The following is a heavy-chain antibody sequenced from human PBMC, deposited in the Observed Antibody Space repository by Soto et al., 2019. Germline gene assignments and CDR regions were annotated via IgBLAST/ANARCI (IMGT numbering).Heavy chain of an antibody. J-gene: IGHJ4*02. V-gene: IGHV3-30-3*01. CDR3: ARDQDKFDY. CDR2: ISYDGSNK. CDR1: GFTFSSYA. Sequence: PGGSLRLSCAASGFTFSSYAMHWVRQAPGKGLEWVAVISYDGSNKYYADSVKGRFTISRDNSKNTLYLQMNSLRAEDTAVYYCARDQDKFDYWGQGTLVTVSS.